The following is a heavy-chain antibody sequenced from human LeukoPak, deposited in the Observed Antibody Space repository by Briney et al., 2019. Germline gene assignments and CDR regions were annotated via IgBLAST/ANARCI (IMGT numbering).Heavy chain of an antibody. V-gene: IGHV1-18*01. D-gene: IGHD3-10*01. Sequence: ASVKVSCKASSYTFTRYGITWVRQAPGQGLEWMGWISSYNGNTNYAQKLQGRVTMTTDTSTMTAYMELRSLRSDDTAVYYCASLRYYYGSGSYNWFDPWGQGTLVTVSS. J-gene: IGHJ5*02. CDR1: SYTFTRYG. CDR2: ISSYNGNT. CDR3: ASLRYYYGSGSYNWFDP.